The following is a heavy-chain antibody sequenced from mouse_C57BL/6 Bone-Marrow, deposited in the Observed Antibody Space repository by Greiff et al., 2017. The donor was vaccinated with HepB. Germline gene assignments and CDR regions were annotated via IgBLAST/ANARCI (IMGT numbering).Heavy chain of an antibody. V-gene: IGHV14-4*01. Sequence: VQLQQSGAELVRPGASVKLSCTASGFNIKDDYMHWVKQRPEQGLEWIGWIDPENGDTEYASKFQGKATITADTSSNTAYLQLSSLTSEDTAVYYCTTSGLRFAYWGQGTLVTVSA. CDR1: GFNIKDDY. D-gene: IGHD2-4*01. CDR3: TTSGLRFAY. CDR2: IDPENGDT. J-gene: IGHJ3*01.